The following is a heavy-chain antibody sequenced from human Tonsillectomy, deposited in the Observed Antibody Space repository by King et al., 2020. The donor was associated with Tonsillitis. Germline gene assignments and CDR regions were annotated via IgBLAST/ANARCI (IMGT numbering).Heavy chain of an antibody. V-gene: IGHV4-30-2*01. D-gene: IGHD4-23*01. CDR3: ARDGGYYGMDV. J-gene: IGHJ6*02. Sequence: LQLQESGSGLVKPSQTLSLTCAVSGGSISSGGYSWSWIRQPPGKGLEWIEYIFHSGSTHCNPSLKSRVTISVDGSKNQFSLKLISVTAADTAVYYCARDGGYYGMDVWGQGTTVTVSS. CDR2: IFHSGST. CDR1: GGSISSGGYS.